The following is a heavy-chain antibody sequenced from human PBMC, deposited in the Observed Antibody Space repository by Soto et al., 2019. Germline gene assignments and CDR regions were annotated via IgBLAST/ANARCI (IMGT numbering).Heavy chain of an antibody. Sequence: SETLSLTCTVSGYSITSGYYWGWIRQPPGKGLEWIGSIYHSGSTYYNPSLKSRVTISVDTSNNQFSLKLSSVTAADTAVYYCARDSYGGNSDFDIWGQGTMVTVSS. CDR2: IYHSGST. D-gene: IGHD4-17*01. V-gene: IGHV4-38-2*02. CDR1: GYSITSGYY. CDR3: ARDSYGGNSDFDI. J-gene: IGHJ3*02.